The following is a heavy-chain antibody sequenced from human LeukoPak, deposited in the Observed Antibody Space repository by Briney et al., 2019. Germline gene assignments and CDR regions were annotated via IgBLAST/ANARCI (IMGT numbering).Heavy chain of an antibody. CDR1: GFSLSEYS. CDR3: ARGQGAVTTVY. D-gene: IGHD4-17*01. CDR2: IGFTSTSM. J-gene: IGHJ4*02. V-gene: IGHV3-48*02. Sequence: GGSLRLSCVVSGFSLSEYSMNWLRQTPGRGLEWVAFIGFTSTSMKYRDSVKGRFTVSRDNDRNSLYLQMNDLRDDDTAVYYCARGQGAVTTVYWGQGTLVSVSS.